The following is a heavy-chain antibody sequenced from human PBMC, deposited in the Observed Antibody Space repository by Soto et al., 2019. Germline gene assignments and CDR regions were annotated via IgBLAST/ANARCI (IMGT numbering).Heavy chain of an antibody. D-gene: IGHD6-13*01. CDR1: GFSLSTSGVG. CDR3: AHRISSSPDDYYYYGMDV. V-gene: IGHV2-5*02. J-gene: IGHJ6*02. Sequence: GSGPTLVNPTQTLTLTCTFSGFSLSTSGVGVGWIRQPPGKALEWLALIYWDDDKRYSPSLKSRLTITKDTSKNQVVLTMTNMDPVDTATYYCAHRISSSPDDYYYYGMDVWGQGTTVTVSS. CDR2: IYWDDDK.